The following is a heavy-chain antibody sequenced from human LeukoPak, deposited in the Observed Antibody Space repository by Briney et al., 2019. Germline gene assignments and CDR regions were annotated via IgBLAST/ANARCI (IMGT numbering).Heavy chain of an antibody. V-gene: IGHV3-66*01. CDR1: GFTVSSNY. CDR2: IYSGGST. CDR3: ARGTAAYCGGDCYAFDI. Sequence: PGGSLRLSCAASGFTVSSNYVSWVRQAPGKGPEWVSVIYSGGSTYYADSVEGRFTISRDNSKNTLYLQMNSLRAEDTAVYYCARGTAAYCGGDCYAFDIWGQGTMVTVSS. D-gene: IGHD2-21*02. J-gene: IGHJ3*02.